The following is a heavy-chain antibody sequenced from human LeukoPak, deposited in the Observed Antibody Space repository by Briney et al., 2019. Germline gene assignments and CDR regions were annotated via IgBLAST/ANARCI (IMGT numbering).Heavy chain of an antibody. CDR3: ARGWSSGWYDLTRNWFDP. D-gene: IGHD6-19*01. CDR1: GYTFTSYY. CDR2: INPSGGST. J-gene: IGHJ5*02. Sequence: ASVTVSCKASGYTFTSYYMHWVRQAPGQGLEWMGIINPSGGSTSYAQKFQGRVTMTRDTSTSTVYMELSSLRSEDTAVYYCARGWSSGWYDLTRNWFDPWGQGTLVTVSS. V-gene: IGHV1-46*01.